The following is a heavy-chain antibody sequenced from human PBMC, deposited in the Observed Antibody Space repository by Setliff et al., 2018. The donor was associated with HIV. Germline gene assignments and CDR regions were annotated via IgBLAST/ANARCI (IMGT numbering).Heavy chain of an antibody. CDR2: ISTSGTTI. V-gene: IGHV3-48*01. CDR3: ASGQATLIG. J-gene: IGHJ4*02. Sequence: PGGSLRLSCAASGFTFSSYSMNWVRQAPGKGLEWVSYISTSGTTIYYADSVKGRFTISRDNAKNSLYLQMNSLRAEDTAVYYCASGQATLIGWGQGTLVTVSS. CDR1: GFTFSSYS. D-gene: IGHD3-22*01.